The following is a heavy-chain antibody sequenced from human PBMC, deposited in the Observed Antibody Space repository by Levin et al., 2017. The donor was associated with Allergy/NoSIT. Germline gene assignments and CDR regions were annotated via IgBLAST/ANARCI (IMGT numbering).Heavy chain of an antibody. Sequence: ASVKVSCKASGGTFSTYGIIWVRQAPGQGLEWVGGIIPRFRAEKYAQSFQGRVTITADESTSTAYMELNSLRFDDTAVYYCASVRYDASGRYEDFQYWGQGTLVTVSS. CDR1: GGTFSTYG. D-gene: IGHD3-22*01. J-gene: IGHJ1*01. V-gene: IGHV1-69*13. CDR3: ASVRYDASGRYEDFQY. CDR2: IIPRFRAE.